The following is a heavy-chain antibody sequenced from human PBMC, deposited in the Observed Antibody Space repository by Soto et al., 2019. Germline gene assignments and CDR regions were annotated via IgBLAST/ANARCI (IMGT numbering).Heavy chain of an antibody. Sequence: LRLSFAASGXTFSSYAMSWVRQAPGKGLEWVSAISGSGGSTYYADSVKGRFTISRDNSKNTLYLQMNSLRAEDTAVYYCAKDRAKTYYYDSSAEGAFDIWGQGTMVTVSS. V-gene: IGHV3-23*01. J-gene: IGHJ3*02. CDR1: GXTFSSYA. CDR3: AKDRAKTYYYDSSAEGAFDI. D-gene: IGHD3-22*01. CDR2: ISGSGGST.